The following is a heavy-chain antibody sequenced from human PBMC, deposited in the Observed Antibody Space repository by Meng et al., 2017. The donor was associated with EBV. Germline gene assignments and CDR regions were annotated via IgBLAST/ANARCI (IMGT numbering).Heavy chain of an antibody. CDR3: ASESGRGFTPDY. CDR2: LIPKSDAP. V-gene: IGHV1-69*01. J-gene: IGHJ4*02. Sequence: QVQLVQSGAEVXXXXXXVKXSVKTSGGTFRSDAVSWVRQAPGQELEWMGGLIPKSDAPYYAQKFQDRVTITADESTSTHYMDLSGLRSEDTAVYYCASESGRGFTPDYWGQGTLVTVSS. D-gene: IGHD3-10*01. CDR1: GGTFRSDA.